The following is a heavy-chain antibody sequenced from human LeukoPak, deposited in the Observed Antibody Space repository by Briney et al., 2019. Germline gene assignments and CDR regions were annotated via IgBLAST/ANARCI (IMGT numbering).Heavy chain of an antibody. D-gene: IGHD4-17*01. CDR3: ATVNGDYWFDP. CDR1: GGSISSYY. J-gene: IGHJ5*02. Sequence: PSETLSLTCTVSGGSISSYYWSWIRQPPGKGLEWIGYIYYSGSTYYNPSLKSRVTISVDTSKNQFSLKLSSVTAADTAVYYCATVNGDYWFDPWGQGTLVTVSS. CDR2: IYYSGST. V-gene: IGHV4-59*06.